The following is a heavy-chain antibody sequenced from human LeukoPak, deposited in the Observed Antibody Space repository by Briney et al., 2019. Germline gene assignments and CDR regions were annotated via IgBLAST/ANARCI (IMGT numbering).Heavy chain of an antibody. CDR1: GFTFSTYG. V-gene: IGHV3-30*02. CDR2: IRYDGSNK. CDR3: ARSGHCSGGSCYAGFAKY. Sequence: GGSLRLSCAASGFTFSTYGMHWVRQAPGKGLVWVAFIRYDGSNKYYGDSVKGRFTISTYNSKNTLYLQMNSLRAEDTAVYYCARSGHCSGGSCYAGFAKYWGQGTLVTVSS. J-gene: IGHJ4*02. D-gene: IGHD2-15*01.